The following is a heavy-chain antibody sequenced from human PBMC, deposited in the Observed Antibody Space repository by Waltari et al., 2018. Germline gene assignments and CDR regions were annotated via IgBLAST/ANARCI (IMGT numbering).Heavy chain of an antibody. CDR2: ISSSSSSR. V-gene: IGHV3-21*02. CDR3: ARGVSITETPWFAY. D-gene: IGHD5-12*01. CDR1: GFTFSTYS. Sequence: EVQLVESGGGLVKPGGSLRLSCATSGFTFSTYSMNWVRQAPGEGLEWVSSISSSSSSRYYADSVKGRFTISRDNAKNSMYMQLNSLRVEDTAIYYCARGVSITETPWFAYWGQGTLVTVSS. J-gene: IGHJ4*02.